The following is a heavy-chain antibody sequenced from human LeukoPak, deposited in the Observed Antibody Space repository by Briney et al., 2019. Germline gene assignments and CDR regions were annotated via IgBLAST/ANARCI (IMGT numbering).Heavy chain of an antibody. CDR2: ISAYNGNT. Sequence: ASVKVSCKASGYTFTSYGISWVRRAPGQGLEWMGWISAYNGNTNYAQKLQGRVTMTTDTSTSTAYMELRSLRSDDTAVYYCARSDGPTLAYCGGDCEHWVWFDPWGQGTLVTVSS. V-gene: IGHV1-18*01. D-gene: IGHD2-21*02. J-gene: IGHJ5*02. CDR3: ARSDGPTLAYCGGDCEHWVWFDP. CDR1: GYTFTSYG.